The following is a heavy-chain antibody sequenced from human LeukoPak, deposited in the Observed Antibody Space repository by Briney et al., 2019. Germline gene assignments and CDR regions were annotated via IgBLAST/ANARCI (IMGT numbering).Heavy chain of an antibody. Sequence: ASVKVSCKASGDTFTGYYIHWVRQAPGQGLEWLGWINPHTGDTYHAQKFQGRVTMTSDASVNTAYMQLSRLKSDDTAIYYCARGEAPEDKWGQGTLVTVSS. CDR1: GDTFTGYY. V-gene: IGHV1-2*02. CDR2: INPHTGDT. CDR3: ARGEAPEDK. J-gene: IGHJ4*02.